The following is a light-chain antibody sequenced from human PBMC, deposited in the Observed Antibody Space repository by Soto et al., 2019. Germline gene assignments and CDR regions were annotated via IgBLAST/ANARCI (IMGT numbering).Light chain of an antibody. CDR3: LQDHNYPLT. Sequence: AIQMAQSPSSLSASVGDRVTITCRASQGIGNDVGWFQQKPGKAPKLLIYAAATLQSEVPSRFSGSRSGTDFNLTISSLQPEDFATYYCLQDHNYPLTFGGGTKVEIK. J-gene: IGKJ4*01. V-gene: IGKV1-6*02. CDR1: QGIGND. CDR2: AAA.